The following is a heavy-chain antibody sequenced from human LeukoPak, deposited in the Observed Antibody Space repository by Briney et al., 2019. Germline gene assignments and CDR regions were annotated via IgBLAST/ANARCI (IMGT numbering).Heavy chain of an antibody. J-gene: IGHJ4*02. CDR3: ARVKAAAGTADY. CDR1: GYSISSGYY. CDR2: IYHSGST. D-gene: IGHD6-13*01. Sequence: SETLSLTCTVSGYSISSGYYWGWIRQPPGKGLEWIGSIYHSGSTYYNPSLKSRVTISVDTSKNQFSLKLSSVTAADTAVYYCARVKAAAGTADYWGQGTLVTVSS. V-gene: IGHV4-38-2*02.